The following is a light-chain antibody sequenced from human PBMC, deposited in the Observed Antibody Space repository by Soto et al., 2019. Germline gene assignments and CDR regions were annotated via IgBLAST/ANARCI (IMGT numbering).Light chain of an antibody. V-gene: IGLV2-14*01. CDR3: FSYTDTDILV. CDR2: EVT. Sequence: QSALTQPASVSGSRGQSITISCVGRNTDVGQDRSVSWYQQGPGKAPKLLIFEVTNRPSGVSSRFSGSRSGNTASLTISGRQPDDEGDYFCFSYTDTDILVFGAGTKLTVL. J-gene: IGLJ1*01. CDR1: NTDVGQDRS.